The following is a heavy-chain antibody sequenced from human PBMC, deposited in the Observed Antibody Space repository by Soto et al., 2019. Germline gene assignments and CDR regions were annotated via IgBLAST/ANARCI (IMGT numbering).Heavy chain of an antibody. CDR1: GYSFTSYW. D-gene: IGHD3-22*01. V-gene: IGHV5-10-1*01. J-gene: IGHJ3*02. CDR3: ARLNDYDSSGYGPDI. Sequence: GESLKISCKGSGYSFTSYWISWVRQMPGKGQEWMGRIDPSDSYTNYSPSFQGHVTISADKSISTANQQWSSLKAPDTAMYYCARLNDYDSSGYGPDIWGQGTRVTVSS. CDR2: IDPSDSYT.